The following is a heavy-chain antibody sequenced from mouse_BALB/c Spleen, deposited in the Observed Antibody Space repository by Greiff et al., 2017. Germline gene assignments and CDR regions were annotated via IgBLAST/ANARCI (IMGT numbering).Heavy chain of an antibody. J-gene: IGHJ2*01. CDR1: GFTFSSYA. CDR3: ARGYRYFDY. CDR2: ISSGGST. V-gene: IGHV5-6-5*01. D-gene: IGHD2-14*01. Sequence: VKLMESGGGLVKPGGSLKLSCAASGFTFSSYAMSWVRQTPEKRLEWVASISSGGSTYYPDSVKGRFTISRDNARNILYLQMSSLRSEDTAMYYCARGYRYFDYWGQGTTLTVSS.